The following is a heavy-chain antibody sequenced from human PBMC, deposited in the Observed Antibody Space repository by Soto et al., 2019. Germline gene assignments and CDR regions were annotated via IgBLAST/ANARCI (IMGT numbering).Heavy chain of an antibody. CDR3: ARLTDEYYDILMDFDY. Sequence: QVQLQQWGAGLLKPSETLSLTCAVYGGSFSGYYWSWIRQPPGKGLEWIGEINHSGSTNYNPSLKRRVTISVDTSKNQFSLKLSSVTAADTAVYYCARLTDEYYDILMDFDYWGQGTLVTVSS. CDR1: GGSFSGYY. CDR2: INHSGST. D-gene: IGHD3-9*01. J-gene: IGHJ4*02. V-gene: IGHV4-34*01.